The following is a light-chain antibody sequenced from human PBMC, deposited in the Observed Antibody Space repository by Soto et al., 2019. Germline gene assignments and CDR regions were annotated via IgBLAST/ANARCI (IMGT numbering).Light chain of an antibody. CDR3: ETWDSNTRV. V-gene: IGLV4-60*02. Sequence: QSVLTQSSSASASLGSSVKLTCTLSSGHSNYIFAWHQQQPGKAPRYLMKLEGSGSYNKGSGVPDRFSGSSSGADRYLTSSHLQFEGEADYYFETWDSNTRVFGGGTKLTVL. CDR1: SGHSNYI. CDR2: LEGSGSY. J-gene: IGLJ2*01.